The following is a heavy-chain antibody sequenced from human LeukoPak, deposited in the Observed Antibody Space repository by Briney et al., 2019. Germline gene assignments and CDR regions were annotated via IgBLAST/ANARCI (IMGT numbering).Heavy chain of an antibody. V-gene: IGHV1-18*01. CDR3: ARGIRWLQKYYFDY. CDR2: ISAYNGNT. J-gene: IGHJ4*02. Sequence: ASVKVSCEASGYTFTSYGISWVRQAPGQGLEWMGWISAYNGNTNYAQKLQGRVTMTTDTSTSTAYMELRSLRSDDTAVYYCARGIRWLQKYYFDYWGQGTLVTVSS. D-gene: IGHD5-24*01. CDR1: GYTFTSYG.